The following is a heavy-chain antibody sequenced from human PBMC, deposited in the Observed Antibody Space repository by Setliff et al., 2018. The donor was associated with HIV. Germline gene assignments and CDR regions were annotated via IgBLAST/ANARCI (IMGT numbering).Heavy chain of an antibody. Sequence: PSETLSLTCAVYGGSFSDQYWSWIRQPPGKGLEWIGEINYRGTTNDNPSLRSRVTISVDTSRNQFSLKLTSVTAADTAVYYCARRRPEAFDIWGHGTMVTVSS. CDR1: GGSFSDQY. J-gene: IGHJ3*02. CDR3: ARRRPEAFDI. CDR2: INYRGTT. V-gene: IGHV4-34*01.